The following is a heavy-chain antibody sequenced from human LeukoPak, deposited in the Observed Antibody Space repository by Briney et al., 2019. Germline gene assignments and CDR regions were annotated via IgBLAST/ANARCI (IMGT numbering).Heavy chain of an antibody. CDR1: GFTFSSYS. CDR2: ISSSSSTI. V-gene: IGHV3-48*01. J-gene: IGHJ3*02. D-gene: IGHD5-12*01. Sequence: PGGSLRLSCAASGFTFSSYSMNWVHQAPGKGLEWVSYISSSSSTIYYADSVKGRFTISRDNAKNSLYLQMNSLRAEDTAVYYCARPRTVVATIEVLIGDAFDIWGQGTMVTVSS. CDR3: ARPRTVVATIEVLIGDAFDI.